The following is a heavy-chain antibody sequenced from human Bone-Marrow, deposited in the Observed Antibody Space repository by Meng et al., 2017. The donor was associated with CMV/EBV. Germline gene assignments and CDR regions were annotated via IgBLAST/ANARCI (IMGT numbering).Heavy chain of an antibody. V-gene: IGHV1-18*01. CDR1: GYTFTSYG. J-gene: IGHJ4*02. D-gene: IGHD1-26*01. Sequence: ASVKVSCKASGYTFTSYGISWVRQAPGQGLEWMGWISAYNGNTNYAQKLQGRVTMTTDTTTSTAYMELRSLRSDNTAVYYWARWPKLGGIVGATGGVDYWGQGTLVTVSS. CDR3: ARWPKLGGIVGATGGVDY. CDR2: ISAYNGNT.